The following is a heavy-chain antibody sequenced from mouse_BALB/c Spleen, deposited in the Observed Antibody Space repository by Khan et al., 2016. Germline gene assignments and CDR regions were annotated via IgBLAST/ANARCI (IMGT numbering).Heavy chain of an antibody. J-gene: IGHJ4*01. CDR1: GYTFTDYV. Sequence: QVQLQQSGPELVKAGASVKMSCTASGYTFTDYVISWVKQRTGQGLEWIGEIYPGSDNTYYNEKFKGKATLTADNSSNTAYMQLSSLTSEDFAVYYCESFDGNMMDGWGQGTSVTVSS. V-gene: IGHV1-81*01. CDR2: IYPGSDNT. CDR3: ESFDGNMMDG.